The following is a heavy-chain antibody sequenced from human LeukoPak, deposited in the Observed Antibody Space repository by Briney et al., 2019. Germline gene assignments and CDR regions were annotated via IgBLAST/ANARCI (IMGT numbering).Heavy chain of an antibody. V-gene: IGHV3-9*01. J-gene: IGHJ6*02. CDR1: GFTFDDYA. Sequence: PGGSLRLSCAASGFTFDDYAMHWVRQAPGKGLEWVSGISWNSGSIGYADSVKGRFTISRDNAKNSLYLQMNSLRAEDTALYYCAKDMVGNYDLAEQQYYYYGMDVWGQGTTVTVSS. D-gene: IGHD1/OR15-1a*01. CDR2: ISWNSGSI. CDR3: AKDMVGNYDLAEQQYYYYGMDV.